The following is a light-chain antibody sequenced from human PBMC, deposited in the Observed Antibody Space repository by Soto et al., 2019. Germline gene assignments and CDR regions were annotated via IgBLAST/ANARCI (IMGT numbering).Light chain of an antibody. CDR2: EVT. J-gene: IGLJ2*01. Sequence: QSVLTHPPSASGSPGQSVTISCTGSSSDVGGYNYVSWYQQHPGKAPTLMIYEVTKRPSGVPDRFSGSKSGNTASLTVSGLQAEDEADYYCTSYAGSNNLVFGGGTKVTVL. CDR3: TSYAGSNNLV. CDR1: SSDVGGYNY. V-gene: IGLV2-8*01.